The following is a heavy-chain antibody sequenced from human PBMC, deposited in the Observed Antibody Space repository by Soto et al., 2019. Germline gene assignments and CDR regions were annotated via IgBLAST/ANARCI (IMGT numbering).Heavy chain of an antibody. J-gene: IGHJ5*02. CDR1: GGSISSGGYY. CDR2: IYYSGGT. CDR3: ARLPGYSSSWYSVNWFDP. Sequence: SETLSLTCTVSGGSISSGGYYWSWIRQHPGKGLEWIGYIYYSGGTYYNPSLKSRVTISVDTSKNQFSLKLSSVTAADTAVYYCARLPGYSSSWYSVNWFDPWGQGTLVTVSS. D-gene: IGHD6-13*01. V-gene: IGHV4-31*03.